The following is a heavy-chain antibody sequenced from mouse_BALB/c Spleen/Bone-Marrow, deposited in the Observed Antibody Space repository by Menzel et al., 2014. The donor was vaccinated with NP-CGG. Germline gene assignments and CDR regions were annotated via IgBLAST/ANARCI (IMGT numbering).Heavy chain of an antibody. CDR1: GYALTSYW. CDR2: INPSSGYT. CDR3: ARGYYVMDY. V-gene: IGHV1-7*01. Sequence: QVQLQQPGAELAKPGASVKMSCKASGYALTSYWMHWVKQRPGQGLEWIGYINPSSGYTEFNQRFKDKATLTADRSSSTAYMQLSSLTSKDSAVYYCARGYYVMDYWGQGTSVTVSS. J-gene: IGHJ4*01.